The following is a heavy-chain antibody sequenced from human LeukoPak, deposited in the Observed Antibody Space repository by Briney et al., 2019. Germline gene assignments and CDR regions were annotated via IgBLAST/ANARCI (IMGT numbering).Heavy chain of an antibody. CDR3: AKEVAGTLDY. Sequence: GRPLRLSCAASGFTFSSYGMHWVRQAPGKGLEWVAFIRYDGSNKYYADSVKGRFTISRDNSKNTLYLQMNSLRAEDTAVYYCAKEVAGTLDYWGQGTLVTVSS. CDR2: IRYDGSNK. D-gene: IGHD6-19*01. V-gene: IGHV3-30*02. CDR1: GFTFSSYG. J-gene: IGHJ4*02.